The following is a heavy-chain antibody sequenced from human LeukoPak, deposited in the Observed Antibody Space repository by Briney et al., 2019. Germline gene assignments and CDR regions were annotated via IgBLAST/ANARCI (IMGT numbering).Heavy chain of an antibody. D-gene: IGHD6-13*01. CDR3: AKRLIAAAVEWFDP. Sequence: GGSLRLSCAASGFTVSSNYMSWVRQAPGKGLEWVSAISGSGGSTYYADSVKGRFTISRDNSKNTLYLQMNSLRAEDTAVYYCAKRLIAAAVEWFDPWGQGTLVTVSS. J-gene: IGHJ5*02. CDR1: GFTVSSNY. CDR2: ISGSGGST. V-gene: IGHV3-23*01.